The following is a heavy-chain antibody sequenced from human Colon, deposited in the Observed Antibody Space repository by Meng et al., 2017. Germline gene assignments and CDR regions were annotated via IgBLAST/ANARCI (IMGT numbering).Heavy chain of an antibody. J-gene: IGHJ4*02. D-gene: IGHD3-10*01. CDR2: INPDGTSE. V-gene: IGHV3-7*01. CDR1: GFTFSSYW. Sequence: GGSLRLSCAASGFTFSSYWMSWVRQAPGKGLEWVANINPDGTSELYVDSVKGRFTISRDNSKNSLDLQLNSLRVEDTAIYYCVRNGGSGDYWGQGTQVTVSS. CDR3: VRNGGSGDY.